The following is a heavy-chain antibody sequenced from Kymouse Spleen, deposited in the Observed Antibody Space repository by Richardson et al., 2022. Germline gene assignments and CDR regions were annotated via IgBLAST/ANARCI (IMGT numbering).Heavy chain of an antibody. CDR1: GGSISSSSYY. J-gene: IGHJ6*02. V-gene: IGHV4-39*01. D-gene: IGHD4-11,IGHD4-11*01. CDR2: IYYSGST. CDR3: ARHATTVTFYYYYYGMDV. Sequence: QLQLQESGPGLVKPSETLSLTCTVSGGSISSSSYYWGWIRQPPGKGLEWIGSIYYSGSTYYNPSLKSRVTISVDTSKNQFSLKLSSVTAADTAVYYCARHATTVTFYYYYYGMDVWGQGTTVTVSS.